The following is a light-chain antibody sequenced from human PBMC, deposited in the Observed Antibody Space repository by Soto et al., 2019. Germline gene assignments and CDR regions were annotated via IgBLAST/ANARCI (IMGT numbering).Light chain of an antibody. CDR3: QQVSGYPLS. Sequence: EILMTQSPATLSVSPGDSATLSCRASRSVDTDLAWYQQKPGQAPRLLVFATSARATGVPDRFRGSRSGTDFTLTISSLQPEDFATYYCQQVSGYPLSFGGGTKVEIK. CDR1: RSVDTD. J-gene: IGKJ4*01. V-gene: IGKV3-15*01. CDR2: ATS.